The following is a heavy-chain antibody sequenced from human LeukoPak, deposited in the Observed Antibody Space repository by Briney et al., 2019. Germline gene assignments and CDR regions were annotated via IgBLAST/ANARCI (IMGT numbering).Heavy chain of an antibody. D-gene: IGHD4-11*01. CDR1: GFTFSSYW. CDR2: IKQDGSEK. V-gene: IGHV3-7*01. CDR3: ASFSDYSNYEYFQQ. Sequence: GGSLRLSCAASGFTFSSYWMSWVRQAPGKGLEWVANIKQDGSEKYYVDSVKGRFTISRDNAKNSLYLQMNSLRAEDTAVYYCASFSDYSNYEYFQQWGQGTLVTVSS. J-gene: IGHJ1*01.